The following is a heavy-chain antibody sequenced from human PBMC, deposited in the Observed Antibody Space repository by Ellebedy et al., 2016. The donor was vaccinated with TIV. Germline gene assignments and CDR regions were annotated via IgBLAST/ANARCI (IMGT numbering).Heavy chain of an antibody. CDR1: GYTFTGYY. CDR3: ARGRIFGVVTDDY. D-gene: IGHD3-3*01. Sequence: ASVKVSXXASGYTFTGYYMHWVRQAPGQGLEWMGWINPNSGGTNYAQKFQGRVTMTRDTSISTAYMELSRLRSDDTAVYYCARGRIFGVVTDDYWGQGTLVTVSS. V-gene: IGHV1-2*02. CDR2: INPNSGGT. J-gene: IGHJ4*02.